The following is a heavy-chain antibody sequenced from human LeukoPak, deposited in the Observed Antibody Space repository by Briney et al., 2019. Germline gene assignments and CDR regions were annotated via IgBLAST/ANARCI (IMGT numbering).Heavy chain of an antibody. V-gene: IGHV4-31*03. CDR2: IYYSGST. Sequence: SETLSLTCTVSGGSISNDGYYWSWIRQRPGKGLEWIGYIYYSGSTYYNPSLKSGVTISVDTSKNQFSLRLSSVTAADTAVYYCARVEAATTNPRFDYWGQGALVTVSS. CDR3: ARVEAATTNPRFDY. D-gene: IGHD5-24*01. CDR1: GGSISNDGYY. J-gene: IGHJ4*02.